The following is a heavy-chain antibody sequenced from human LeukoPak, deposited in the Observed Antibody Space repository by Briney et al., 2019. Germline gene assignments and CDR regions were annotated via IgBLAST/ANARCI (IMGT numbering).Heavy chain of an antibody. D-gene: IGHD2-15*01. CDR1: GGSFSDYY. CDR2: IYYSGST. CDR3: ARGLGYYDY. V-gene: IGHV4-34*01. Sequence: PSETLSLTCAVYGGSFSDYYWSWIRQPPGKGLEWIGSIYYSGSTYYNPSLKSRVTISVDTSKNQFSLKLSSVTAADTAVYYCARGLGYYDYWGQGTLVTVSS. J-gene: IGHJ4*02.